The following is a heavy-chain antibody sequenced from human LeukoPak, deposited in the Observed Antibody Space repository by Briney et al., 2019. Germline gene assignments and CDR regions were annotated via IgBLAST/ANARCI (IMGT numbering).Heavy chain of an antibody. J-gene: IGHJ1*01. V-gene: IGHV3-30*02. CDR1: GFTFSSYG. CDR2: IRYDGSNK. D-gene: IGHD2-2*01. Sequence: GGSLRLSCAASGFTFSSYGMHWVRQAPGKGLEWVAFIRYDGSNKYYADSVKGRFTISRDNSKNTLYLQMNSLRAEDTAVYYCAKDRGVVPAAISAEYFQHWGQGTLVTVSS. CDR3: AKDRGVVPAAISAEYFQH.